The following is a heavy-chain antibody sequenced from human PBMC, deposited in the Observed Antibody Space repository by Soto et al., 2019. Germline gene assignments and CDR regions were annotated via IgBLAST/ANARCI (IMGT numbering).Heavy chain of an antibody. D-gene: IGHD6-13*01. CDR3: ARDEAYGNSWSPFYCMDV. CDR1: GFSFSTFG. CDR2: IGTSVSDI. V-gene: IGHV3-48*01. Sequence: EVQVVESGGGFVQQGGSLRLSCAASGFSFSTFGMNWVRQAPGRGLEWVAYIGTSVSDIYYADSVKGRFTISRDNVRYSLSLQMDSLRTEDTAVYYFARDEAYGNSWSPFYCMDVWGKGTTVTVSS. J-gene: IGHJ6*04.